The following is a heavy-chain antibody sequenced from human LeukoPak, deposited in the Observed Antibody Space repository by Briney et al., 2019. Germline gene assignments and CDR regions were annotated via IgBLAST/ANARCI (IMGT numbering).Heavy chain of an antibody. V-gene: IGHV5-51*01. CDR2: IYPGDSDS. CDR1: GYIFSSYL. Sequence: GESLKVSCKGAGYIFSSYLIGWVRQMPGKGLEWMGSIYPGDSDSRYSPSFQGQVTVSADKSTSTGYLQWSSLKASDTAMYYCARPRGPWGQGTLVTVSS. J-gene: IGHJ5*02. CDR3: ARPRGP.